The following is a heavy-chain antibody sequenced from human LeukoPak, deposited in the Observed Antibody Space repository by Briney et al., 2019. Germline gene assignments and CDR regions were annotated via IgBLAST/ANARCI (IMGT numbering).Heavy chain of an antibody. D-gene: IGHD3-10*01. V-gene: IGHV4-34*01. CDR3: ARGQWEVRGIIITQLDY. CDR1: GGSFSGYY. J-gene: IGHJ4*02. Sequence: SETLSLTCAVYGGSFSGYYWSWIRQPPGKGLEWIGDSKHSGGTNYNPSLKSRVTISVDTSKKQFSLTLTSVTAADTAVYYCARGQWEVRGIIITQLDYWGQGSLVTVSS. CDR2: SKHSGGT.